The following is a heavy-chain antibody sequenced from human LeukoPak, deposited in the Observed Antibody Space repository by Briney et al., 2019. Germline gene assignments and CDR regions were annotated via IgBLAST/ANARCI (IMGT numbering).Heavy chain of an antibody. D-gene: IGHD3-9*01. Sequence: SETLSLTCTVSGVPISSHYWSWIRQPPRKGLEWIGYISYSGSTTYNPSLASRVTMSVDTSRNQFSLKVRSVTAADTAVYFCARDVVLRYFDRPYYMDVWGKGTTVTVSS. J-gene: IGHJ6*03. CDR1: GVPISSHY. CDR3: ARDVVLRYFDRPYYMDV. V-gene: IGHV4-59*11. CDR2: ISYSGST.